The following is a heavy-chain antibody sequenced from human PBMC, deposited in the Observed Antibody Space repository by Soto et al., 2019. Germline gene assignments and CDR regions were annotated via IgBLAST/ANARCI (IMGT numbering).Heavy chain of an antibody. CDR1: GFTFSSYA. CDR2: ISGSGGST. J-gene: IGHJ4*02. CDR3: AKTGVGATTALPYYFDY. D-gene: IGHD1-26*01. V-gene: IGHV3-23*01. Sequence: GGSLRLSCAASGFTFSSYAMSWVRQAPGKGMEWVSAISGSGGSTSYADSVKGRCTISRDNSKNTLYLQMNSLRAEATAVYYCAKTGVGATTALPYYFDYWGQGTLVTVSS.